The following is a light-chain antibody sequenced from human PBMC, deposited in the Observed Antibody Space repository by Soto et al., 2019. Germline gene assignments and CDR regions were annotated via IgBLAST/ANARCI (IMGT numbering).Light chain of an antibody. CDR3: GSITRSSTSV. V-gene: IGLV2-14*01. CDR2: DVT. Sequence: QSALSQPASVSGAPGQSITIPCTGTSSDVGGFEYVSWYQHQPGKAPKLIIYDVTKRPSGVSNRFSGSKSGNTASLTISGIQAEDEGDYYCGSITRSSTSVFGTGTKVTVL. CDR1: SSDVGGFEY. J-gene: IGLJ1*01.